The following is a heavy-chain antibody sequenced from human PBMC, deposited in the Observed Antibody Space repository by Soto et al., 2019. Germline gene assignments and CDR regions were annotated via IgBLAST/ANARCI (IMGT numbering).Heavy chain of an antibody. V-gene: IGHV4-59*11. CDR2: IFYSGST. D-gene: IGHD6-19*01. Sequence: SETLSLTCTVSGGSISGHYWTWIRKSPGKGLEWIGYIFYSGSTNYNPSLKSRVTISVDTSKHQFSLKLSSVTAADTAVYYCARVGSSGWSPDYWGQGTLVTVSS. J-gene: IGHJ4*02. CDR3: ARVGSSGWSPDY. CDR1: GGSISGHY.